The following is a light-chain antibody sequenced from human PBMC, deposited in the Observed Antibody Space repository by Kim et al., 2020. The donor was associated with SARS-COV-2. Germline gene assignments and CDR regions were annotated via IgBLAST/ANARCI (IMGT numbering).Light chain of an antibody. Sequence: EVVMTQSPATLSVSPGERATLSCRASQSVNNNLAWFQQRPGQAPRLLIYGASTRATGIPARFTGSGSGTEFTLTISSLQSEDFAIYYCQQYKNWWTFGQGTKVDIK. CDR2: GAS. CDR3: QQYKNWWT. V-gene: IGKV3-15*01. J-gene: IGKJ1*01. CDR1: QSVNNN.